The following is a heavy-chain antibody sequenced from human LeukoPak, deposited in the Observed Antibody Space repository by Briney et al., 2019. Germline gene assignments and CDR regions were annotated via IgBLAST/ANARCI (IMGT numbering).Heavy chain of an antibody. CDR1: GFTFTTYT. Sequence: GGSLRLSCAASGFTFTTYTLNWVRQAPGKGLEWVSGISGSGHRTYYADSVKGRFTISRDNSKNTLYLQMNSLRAEDTAVYYCARDYYYDSSGPTPTIDYWGQGTLVTVSS. J-gene: IGHJ4*02. V-gene: IGHV3-23*01. CDR3: ARDYYYDSSGPTPTIDY. CDR2: ISGSGHRT. D-gene: IGHD3-22*01.